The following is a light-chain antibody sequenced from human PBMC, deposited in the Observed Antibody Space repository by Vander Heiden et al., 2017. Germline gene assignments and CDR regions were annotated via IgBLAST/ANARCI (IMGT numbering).Light chain of an antibody. CDR2: RDS. J-gene: IGLJ3*02. CDR1: NIGSKN. V-gene: IGLV3-9*01. Sequence: SYELTQALPVSVALGQTATITCGENNIGSKNVHWYQQKPGQAPLLVINRDSNRPSGIPDRFSGSNSGNTATLTISRAQAGDEADYYCQVWDSSTWVFGGGTKLTVL. CDR3: QVWDSSTWV.